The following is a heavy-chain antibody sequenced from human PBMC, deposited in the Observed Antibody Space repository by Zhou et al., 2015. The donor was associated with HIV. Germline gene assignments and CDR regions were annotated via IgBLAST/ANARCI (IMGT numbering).Heavy chain of an antibody. CDR2: ISTYNGNT. CDR1: GYTFTGYY. CDR3: ARGLDYYDSGAYYPFYFDY. D-gene: IGHD3-22*01. J-gene: IGHJ4*02. Sequence: QVQLVQSGAEVKKPGASVKVSCKASGYTFTGYYMYWVRQAPGQGLEWMGRISTYNGNTHYAQKLQGRVTMTTDTSTSTAYMELRSLRSDDTAVYYCARGLDYYDSGAYYPFYFDYWGQGTLVTVSS. V-gene: IGHV1-18*01.